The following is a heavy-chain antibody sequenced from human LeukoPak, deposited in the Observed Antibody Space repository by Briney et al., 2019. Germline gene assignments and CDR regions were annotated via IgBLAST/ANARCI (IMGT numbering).Heavy chain of an antibody. V-gene: IGHV4-59*01. D-gene: IGHD5-24*01. Sequence: PSETLSLTCTVSGGSISSYYWSWIRQPPGKGLEWIGYIYYSGSTNYNPSLKSRVTISVDTSKNQFSLKLSSVTAADTAVYYCAGGFVGDGYNYEAFDIWGQGTMVTVSS. J-gene: IGHJ3*02. CDR3: AGGFVGDGYNYEAFDI. CDR1: GGSISSYY. CDR2: IYYSGST.